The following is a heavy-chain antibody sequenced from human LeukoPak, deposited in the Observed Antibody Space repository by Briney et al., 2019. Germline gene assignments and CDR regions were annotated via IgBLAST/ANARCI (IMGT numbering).Heavy chain of an antibody. V-gene: IGHV1-69*05. J-gene: IGHJ6*03. CDR3: ARDHYYDSSGYYGFYYMDV. Sequence: ASVKVSCKASGGTFSSYAISWVRQAPGQGLEWMGGIIPIFGTANYAQKFQGRVTITTDESTSTAYMELSSLRSEDTAVYYCARDHYYDSSGYYGFYYMDVWGKGTTVTVSS. D-gene: IGHD3-22*01. CDR2: IIPIFGTA. CDR1: GGTFSSYA.